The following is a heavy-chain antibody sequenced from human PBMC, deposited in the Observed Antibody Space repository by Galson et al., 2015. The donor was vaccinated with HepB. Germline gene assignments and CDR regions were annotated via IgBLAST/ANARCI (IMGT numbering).Heavy chain of an antibody. J-gene: IGHJ4*02. CDR1: GGTFSSYA. V-gene: IGHV1-69*13. D-gene: IGHD3-22*01. CDR2: IIPIFGTA. CDR3: ARTPYYYDSSAFHLLGY. Sequence: SVKVSCKASGGTFSSYAISWVRQAPGQGLEWMGGIIPIFGTANYAQKFQGRVTITADESTSTAYMELSSLRSEDTAVYYCARTPYYYDSSAFHLLGYWGQGTLVTVSS.